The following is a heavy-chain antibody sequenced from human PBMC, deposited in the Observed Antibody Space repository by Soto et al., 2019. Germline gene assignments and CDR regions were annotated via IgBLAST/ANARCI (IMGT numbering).Heavy chain of an antibody. Sequence: QVQLVQSGAEVKKPGASVKVSCKASGYTFTSYGISWVRQAPGQGLEWMGWISAYSGNTNNAQNLQGRVTMTTDTATSTAYMGRRSVRSDDTAVYYCAADRGIAAARYDYWGQGTLVTVSS. D-gene: IGHD6-13*01. CDR3: AADRGIAAARYDY. J-gene: IGHJ4*02. CDR1: GYTFTSYG. V-gene: IGHV1-18*01. CDR2: ISAYSGNT.